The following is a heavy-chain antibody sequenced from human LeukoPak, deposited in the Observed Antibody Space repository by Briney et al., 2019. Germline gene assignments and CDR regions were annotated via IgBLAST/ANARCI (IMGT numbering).Heavy chain of an antibody. CDR1: GFTFSSYS. D-gene: IGHD1-26*01. J-gene: IGHJ4*02. CDR2: ISSSSSYI. V-gene: IGHV3-21*01. Sequence: GGSLRLSCAASGFTFSSYSMNWVRQAPGKGLEWVSSISSSSSYIYYADSVEGRFTISRDNAKNSLYLQMNSLRAEDTAVYYCARYGSGSYYPFDYWGQGALVTVSS. CDR3: ARYGSGSYYPFDY.